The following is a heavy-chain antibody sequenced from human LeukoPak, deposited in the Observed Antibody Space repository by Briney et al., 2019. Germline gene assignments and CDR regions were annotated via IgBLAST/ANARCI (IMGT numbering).Heavy chain of an antibody. CDR2: ISHDGDNA. J-gene: IGHJ4*02. V-gene: IGHV3-30*07. D-gene: IGHD3-22*01. CDR3: AKDSAYYYDSSGYFGQYYFDY. Sequence: GGSLRLSCAASGFTFDTYAVHWVRQAPGKGLEWVAFISHDGDNAFYADSVKGRFTISRDNSKNTLYLQMNSLRAEDTAVYYCAKDSAYYYDSSGYFGQYYFDYWGQGALVTVSS. CDR1: GFTFDTYA.